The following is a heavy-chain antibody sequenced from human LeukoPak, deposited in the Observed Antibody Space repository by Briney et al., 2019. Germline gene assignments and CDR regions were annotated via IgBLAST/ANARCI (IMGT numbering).Heavy chain of an antibody. D-gene: IGHD3-16*02. CDR1: GFTFSSYS. Sequence: GGSLRLSCAASGFTFSSYSMNWVRQAPGKGLEWVGRIKSKNDGGTTDYAAPVKGRFTISRDDSKNTLYLQMNSLKTEDTAVYYCTTGGYDYVWGSYRHFDYWGQGTLVTVSS. J-gene: IGHJ4*02. CDR3: TTGGYDYVWGSYRHFDY. CDR2: IKSKNDGGTT. V-gene: IGHV3-15*01.